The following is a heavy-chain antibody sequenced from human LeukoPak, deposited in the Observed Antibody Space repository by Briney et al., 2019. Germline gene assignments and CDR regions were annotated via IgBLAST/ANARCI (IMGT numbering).Heavy chain of an antibody. CDR1: GFTFSSYS. CDR3: ARALWAYSSGYYSLDY. D-gene: IGHD3-22*01. Sequence: GGSLRLSCAASGFTFSSYSMNWVRQAPGKGLEWVSSISSSSSYIYYADSVKGRFTISRDNAKNSLYLQMNSLRAEDTAVYYCARALWAYSSGYYSLDYWGQGTLVTVSS. CDR2: ISSSSSYI. V-gene: IGHV3-21*01. J-gene: IGHJ4*02.